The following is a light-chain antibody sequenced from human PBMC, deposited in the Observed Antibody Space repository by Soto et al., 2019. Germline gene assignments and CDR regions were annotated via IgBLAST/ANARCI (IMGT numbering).Light chain of an antibody. CDR3: QSYDSSLSGSWV. J-gene: IGLJ3*02. CDR1: SSNIGAGYD. CDR2: HNN. Sequence: QSVLTQPPSVSGAPGQRVTISCTGSSSNIGAGYDVHWYQQLPGTAPKLLIYHNNNRPSGVPDRFSGSKSGTSASLAITGLQAEDEADYYCQSYDSSLSGSWVFGGGTKLTV. V-gene: IGLV1-40*01.